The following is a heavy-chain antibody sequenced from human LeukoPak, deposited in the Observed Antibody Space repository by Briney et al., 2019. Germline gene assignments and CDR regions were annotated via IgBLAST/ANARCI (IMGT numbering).Heavy chain of an antibody. CDR2: TYCRSKWYN. D-gene: IGHD3-9*01. V-gene: IGHV6-1*01. J-gene: IGHJ5*02. Sequence: SQTLSLTSAISGDSVSSNSAAWNWIRQSPSRGLEWLGRTYCRSKWYNDYAVSVKSRITINPDTSKNQFSLQLNSVTPEDTAVYYCARDLPSYDILTGYYGNWFDPWGQGTLVTVSS. CDR3: ARDLPSYDILTGYYGNWFDP. CDR1: GDSVSSNSAA.